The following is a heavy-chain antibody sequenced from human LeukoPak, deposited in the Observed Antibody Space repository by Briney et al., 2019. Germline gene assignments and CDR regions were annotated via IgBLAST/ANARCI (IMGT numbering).Heavy chain of an antibody. V-gene: IGHV4-59*01. CDR3: ARSEYSYGADAFDI. CDR1: GGSICSYY. D-gene: IGHD5-18*01. CDR2: IYYSGST. Sequence: SETLSLTCTVSGGSICSYYWSWIRQPPGKGLEWIGYIYYSGSTNYSPSLKSRVTISVDTSKNQFSLKLSSVTAANTAVYYCARSEYSYGADAFDIWGQGTMVTVSS. J-gene: IGHJ3*02.